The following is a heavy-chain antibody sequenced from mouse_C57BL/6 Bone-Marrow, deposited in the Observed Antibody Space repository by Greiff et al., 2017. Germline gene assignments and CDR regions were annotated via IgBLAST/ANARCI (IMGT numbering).Heavy chain of an antibody. CDR3: ARLFTTVVAKDWYFDV. V-gene: IGHV2-9-1*01. J-gene: IGHJ1*03. D-gene: IGHD1-1*01. Sequence: VKLMESGPGLVAPSQSLSITCTVSGFSLTSYAISWVRQPPGKGLEWLGVIWTGGGTNYTSALKSRLSISKDNSKSQVFLKMNSLQTEDTARYYCARLFTTVVAKDWYFDVWGTGTTVTVSS. CDR1: GFSLTSYA. CDR2: IWTGGGT.